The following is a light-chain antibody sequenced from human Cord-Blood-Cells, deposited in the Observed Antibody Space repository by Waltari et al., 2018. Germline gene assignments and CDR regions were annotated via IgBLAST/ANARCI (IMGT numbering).Light chain of an antibody. J-gene: IGKJ1*01. V-gene: IGKV3-15*01. CDR2: GAS. CDR1: QSVSSN. Sequence: EIVMTQSPATLSVSPGERATLSCRASQSVSSNLAWYQQKPGQAPRLLIYGASTRATVIPARFSGSGSGTEFTLTISSLQSEDFAVYYCQQYNNWPWTFGQGTKVETK. CDR3: QQYNNWPWT.